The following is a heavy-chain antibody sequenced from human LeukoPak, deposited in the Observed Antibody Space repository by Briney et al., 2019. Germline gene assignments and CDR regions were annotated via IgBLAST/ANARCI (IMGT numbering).Heavy chain of an antibody. D-gene: IGHD4-23*01. CDR2: IRSKTYGGTT. CDR1: GYAFGDYA. V-gene: IGHV3-49*03. CDR3: ARVDYGGAPRRNY. J-gene: IGHJ4*02. Sequence: GGSLRLSFTASGYAFGDYALSWFRQAPGKGLEWVSFIRSKTYGGTTHYAASVQVRFNISRDDSKGIAFLQMNSLKIEDTAVYYCARVDYGGAPRRNYWGQGTLVTVSS.